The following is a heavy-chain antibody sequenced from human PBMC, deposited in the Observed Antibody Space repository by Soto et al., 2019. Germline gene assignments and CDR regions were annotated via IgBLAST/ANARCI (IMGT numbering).Heavy chain of an antibody. Sequence: SETLSLTCTVSGGSISSSSYYWGWIRQPPGKGLEWIGSIYYSGSTYYNPSLKSRVTISVDTSKNQFSLKLSSVTAADTAVYYCARVVVVVAATPVGPTDYWGQGTLVTVS. CDR1: GGSISSSSYY. D-gene: IGHD2-15*01. CDR3: ARVVVVVAATPVGPTDY. J-gene: IGHJ4*02. CDR2: IYYSGST. V-gene: IGHV4-39*01.